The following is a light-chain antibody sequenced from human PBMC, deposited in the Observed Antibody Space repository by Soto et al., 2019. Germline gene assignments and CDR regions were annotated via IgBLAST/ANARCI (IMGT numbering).Light chain of an antibody. CDR2: EGN. CDR3: CLYGGSNNYVV. CDR1: SSDVGKYTF. V-gene: IGLV2-23*01. Sequence: QSALTQPASVSGAPGQSITISCTGTSSDVGKYTFVSWYGQHPGKAPKLIIFEGNKRPSGVSNRFSGSKSGNTASLTISGLQAEDEANYYCCLYGGSNNYVVFGGGTKLTVL. J-gene: IGLJ2*01.